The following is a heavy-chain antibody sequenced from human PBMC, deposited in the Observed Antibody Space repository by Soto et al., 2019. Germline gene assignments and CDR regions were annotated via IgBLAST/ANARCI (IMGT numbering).Heavy chain of an antibody. CDR2: ISSTSSYM. CDR1: GFTFSSYS. V-gene: IGHV3-21*01. CDR3: ARVNRYYYGMDV. J-gene: IGHJ6*02. Sequence: LRLSCAASGFTFSSYSMNWVRQAPGKGLEWVSSISSTSSYMYYADSVRGRFTISRDNAKNSLYLQMNSLRPEDTAVYYCARVNRYYYGMDVWGQGTTVTVSS.